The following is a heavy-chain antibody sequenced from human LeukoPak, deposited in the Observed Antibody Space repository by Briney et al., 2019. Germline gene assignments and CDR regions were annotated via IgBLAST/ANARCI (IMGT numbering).Heavy chain of an antibody. CDR2: INPNSGGT. CDR1: GYTFTGYY. V-gene: IGHV1-2*06. D-gene: IGHD4-17*01. Sequence: ASVKVSCKASGYTFTGYYMHWVRQAPGQGLEWMGRINPNSGGTNYAQKFQRRVTMTRDTSISTAYMELSRLRSDDTAVYHCAILHDYGFNDAFDIWGQGTMVTVSS. J-gene: IGHJ3*02. CDR3: AILHDYGFNDAFDI.